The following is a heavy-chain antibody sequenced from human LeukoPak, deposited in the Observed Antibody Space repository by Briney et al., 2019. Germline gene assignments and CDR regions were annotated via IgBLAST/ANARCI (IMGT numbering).Heavy chain of an antibody. CDR3: ARFYSGYGNYYYYMDV. CDR1: GGTFNSYV. V-gene: IGHV1-2*02. J-gene: IGHJ6*03. Sequence: ASVKVSCKASGGTFNSYVISWVRQAPGQGLEWMGWINPNTGGTNYAQKFQGRVTMTRDTSISTAYMELSRLRSDDTAVYYCARFYSGYGNYYYYMDVWGKGTTVTVSS. CDR2: INPNTGGT. D-gene: IGHD5-12*01.